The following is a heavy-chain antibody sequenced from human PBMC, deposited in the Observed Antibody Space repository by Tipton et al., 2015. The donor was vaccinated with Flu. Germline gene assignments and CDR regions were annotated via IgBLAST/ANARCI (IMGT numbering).Heavy chain of an antibody. D-gene: IGHD3-16*01. J-gene: IGHJ4*02. CDR3: TRGFIRLCDY. V-gene: IGHV3-48*03. CDR1: GFSFSSYE. Sequence: SLRLSCAASGFSFSSYEMNWVRQAPGKGLEWVSHISPSGGTIYYADSLKGRFTISRDNAKNSLFLQMNSLRAEDTAVYYCTRGFIRLCDYWGQGTLVTVSS. CDR2: ISPSGGTI.